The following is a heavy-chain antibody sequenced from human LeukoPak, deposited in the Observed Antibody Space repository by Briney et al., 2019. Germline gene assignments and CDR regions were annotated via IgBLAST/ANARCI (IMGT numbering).Heavy chain of an antibody. Sequence: SQTLSLTCTVSGGSISSGDYYWSWIRQPPGKGLEWIAYMYYSGSTYYNPSLKSPVTMSADTSKNQLSLKLSSVTAADTAVYYCARPYYYDSRIDPWGQGILVTVSS. CDR1: GGSISSGDYY. J-gene: IGHJ5*02. CDR3: ARPYYYDSRIDP. V-gene: IGHV4-30-4*01. D-gene: IGHD3-22*01. CDR2: MYYSGST.